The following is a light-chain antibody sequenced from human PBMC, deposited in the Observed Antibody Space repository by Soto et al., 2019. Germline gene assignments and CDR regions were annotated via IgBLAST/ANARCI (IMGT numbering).Light chain of an antibody. CDR2: GAS. Sequence: EIVLTQSPGTLSLSPGERATLSCRASQSVSSSYLAWYQQEPGQAPTLLIYGASSRATGIPDRFSGSGSGTDFSLTISRLEPEDFAVYYCQQYGSSPPITFGQGTRLEIK. CDR3: QQYGSSPPIT. J-gene: IGKJ5*01. V-gene: IGKV3-20*01. CDR1: QSVSSSY.